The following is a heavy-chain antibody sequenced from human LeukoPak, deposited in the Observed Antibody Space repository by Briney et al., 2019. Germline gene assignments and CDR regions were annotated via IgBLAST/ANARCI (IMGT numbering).Heavy chain of an antibody. CDR3: ASPDYYGSGSRPFDY. V-gene: IGHV3-74*01. CDR2: INSDGSST. CDR1: GFTFSSYW. J-gene: IGHJ4*02. D-gene: IGHD3-10*01. Sequence: GGSLRLSCAASGFTFSSYWMHWVRQAPGKGLVWVSRINSDGSSTSYADSVKGRFTTSRDNAKNTLYPQMNSLRAEDTAVYYCASPDYYGSGSRPFDYWGQGTLVTVSS.